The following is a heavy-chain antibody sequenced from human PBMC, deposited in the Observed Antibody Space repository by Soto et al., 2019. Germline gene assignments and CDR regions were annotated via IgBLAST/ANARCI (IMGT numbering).Heavy chain of an antibody. CDR1: GYTFTGYY. J-gene: IGHJ6*02. Sequence: ASVKVSCKASGYTFTGYYMHWVRQAPGQGLEWMGCINPNSGGTNYAQKFQGRVTMTRDTSISTAYMELSRLRSDDTAVYYCARDISYYYGMDVWGQGTTVTVSS. V-gene: IGHV1-2*02. CDR3: ARDISYYYGMDV. CDR2: INPNSGGT.